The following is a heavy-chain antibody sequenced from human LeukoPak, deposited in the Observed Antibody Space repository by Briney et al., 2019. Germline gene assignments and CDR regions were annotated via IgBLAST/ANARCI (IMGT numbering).Heavy chain of an antibody. Sequence: GGSLRLSCAASGFTFAEYAMHWVRQVPGKGLQWVSVITGSGTGTDYADSVKGRFTISRDNSRNSLYLQMNSLRIEDTALYYCAKDMDHYDFWTGGFDPWGQGTLVTVSS. CDR1: GFTFAEYA. D-gene: IGHD3-3*01. CDR3: AKDMDHYDFWTGGFDP. J-gene: IGHJ5*02. CDR2: ITGSGTGT. V-gene: IGHV3-43*02.